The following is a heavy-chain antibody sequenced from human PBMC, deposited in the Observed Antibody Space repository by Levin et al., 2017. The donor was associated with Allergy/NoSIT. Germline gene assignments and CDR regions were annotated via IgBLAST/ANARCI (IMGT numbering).Heavy chain of an antibody. J-gene: IGHJ6*02. CDR2: INPNSGGT. Sequence: ASVKVSCKASGYTFTGYYMHWVRQAPGQGLEWMGWINPNSGGTNYAQKFQGRVTMTRDTSISTAYMELSRLRSDDTAVYYCARGREYCSSTSCYTYYYYGMDGWGQGTTVTVSS. CDR1: GYTFTGYY. D-gene: IGHD2-2*01. V-gene: IGHV1-2*02. CDR3: ARGREYCSSTSCYTYYYYGMDG.